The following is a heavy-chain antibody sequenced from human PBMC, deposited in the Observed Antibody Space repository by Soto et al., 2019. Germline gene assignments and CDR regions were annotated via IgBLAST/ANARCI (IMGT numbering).Heavy chain of an antibody. D-gene: IGHD2-8*01. CDR1: GYTFTRYG. V-gene: IGHV1-18*01. Sequence: GASVKVSCKASGYTFTRYGIRWVRPSPGQGLEWMGWISGYNGDTKYAQKFQGRVTMTVDTSTTTAYMELRSLTSDDGAVYYCAKNGQPPYYYYGMDVWGQGTTVTVSS. CDR3: AKNGQPPYYYYGMDV. CDR2: ISGYNGDT. J-gene: IGHJ6*02.